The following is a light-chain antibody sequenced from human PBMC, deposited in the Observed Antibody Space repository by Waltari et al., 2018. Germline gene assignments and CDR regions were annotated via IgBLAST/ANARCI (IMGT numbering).Light chain of an antibody. CDR3: QQYNEWPRT. CDR1: QSVSSK. J-gene: IGKJ1*01. V-gene: IGKV3-11*01. CDR2: DAS. Sequence: EIVLTQSPATLSLSPGERATLSCRASQSVSSKLAWYQQKPGQAPRLLMYDASNRATGIPARFSGSGSGTDFTLTISSLQSEDFAVYHCQQYNEWPRTFGQGTKVEIK.